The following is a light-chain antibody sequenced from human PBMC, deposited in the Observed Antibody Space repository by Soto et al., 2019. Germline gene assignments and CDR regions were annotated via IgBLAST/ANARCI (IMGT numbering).Light chain of an antibody. CDR1: QTIRTTY. Sequence: EIVLTQSPGTLSLSPGERATLSCRVSQTIRTTYLAWYQQKPGQAPRLLIYGASTTATGIPARFSGSGSGTDFTLTISRLEPEDFAVYYCHQYGYLGTFGQGTKVDIK. J-gene: IGKJ1*01. CDR2: GAS. V-gene: IGKV3-20*01. CDR3: HQYGYLGT.